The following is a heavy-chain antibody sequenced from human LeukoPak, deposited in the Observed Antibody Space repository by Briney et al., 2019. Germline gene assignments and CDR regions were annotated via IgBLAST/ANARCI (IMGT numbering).Heavy chain of an antibody. CDR3: ARGPYYFDS. J-gene: IGHJ4*02. Sequence: SETLSLTCTVSGGSISSSGYYWGWIRQPPGKGLEWIGSIYYSGGNYYNPSLNSRVTISVDTSKNQFSLRLSSVTAADTAAYYCARGPYYFDSWGPGTLVTVSS. CDR1: GGSISSSGYY. V-gene: IGHV4-39*07. CDR2: IYYSGGN.